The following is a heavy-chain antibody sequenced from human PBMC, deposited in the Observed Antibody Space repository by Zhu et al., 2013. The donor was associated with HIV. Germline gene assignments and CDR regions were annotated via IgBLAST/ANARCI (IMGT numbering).Heavy chain of an antibody. D-gene: IGHD1-1*01. CDR2: INPSGGGT. CDR3: ARSRTLEEAEYFQH. V-gene: IGHV1-46*01. CDR1: GYTFTNNY. Sequence: QVQLVQSGAEVKKPGASVKVSCKTSGYTFTNNYIHWVRQAPGQGLEWMGIINPSGGGTSYAQKFQGRVTMTSDTSTSTVYMDFSSLRSEDTAVYYCARSRTLEEAEYFQHWGQGTRGHRLL. J-gene: IGHJ1*01.